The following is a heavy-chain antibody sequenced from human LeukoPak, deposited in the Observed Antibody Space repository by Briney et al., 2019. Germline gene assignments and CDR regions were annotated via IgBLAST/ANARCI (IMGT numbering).Heavy chain of an antibody. V-gene: IGHV3-66*01. CDR2: IKSDGRT. J-gene: IGHJ3*02. D-gene: IGHD1-26*01. CDR1: GLTVITNY. CDR3: ARVTVEAGAFDI. Sequence: RPGGSLRLSCATSGLTVITNYLSWVRQTPGKGLEWLSVIKSDGRTNYADSVRGRVTISRDNSKNTLHLHMNSLRAEDTAVYYCARVTVEAGAFDIWGQGTMVTVSS.